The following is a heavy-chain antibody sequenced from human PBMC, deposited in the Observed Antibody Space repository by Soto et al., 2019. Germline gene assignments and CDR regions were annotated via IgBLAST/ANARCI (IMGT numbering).Heavy chain of an antibody. D-gene: IGHD2-2*01. V-gene: IGHV3-49*03. CDR2: IRSKAYGGTT. CDR3: TRDRGYLSIRYCSSTSCYPWDY. Sequence: GGSLRLSCTASGFTFGDYAMSWFRQAPGKGLEWVGFIRSKAYGGTTEYAASVKGRFTTSRDDSKSIAYLQMNSLKTEDTAVYYCTRDRGYLSIRYCSSTSCYPWDYWGQGTLVTVYS. J-gene: IGHJ4*02. CDR1: GFTFGDYA.